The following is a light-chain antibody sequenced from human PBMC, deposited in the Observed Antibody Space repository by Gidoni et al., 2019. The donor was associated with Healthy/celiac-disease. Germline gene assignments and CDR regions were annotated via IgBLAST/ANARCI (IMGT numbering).Light chain of an antibody. J-gene: IGKJ5*01. CDR3: QQSYSTPPT. CDR2: AAS. CDR1: QSSSSY. V-gene: IGKV1-39*01. Sequence: DIQMTQSPSSLSASVGDRVTITCRASQSSSSYLNWYQQKPGKAPKLLIYAASSLQSGVPSRLSGSGSGTDFTLTISSLQPEDFATYYCQQSYSTPPTFGQGTRLEIK.